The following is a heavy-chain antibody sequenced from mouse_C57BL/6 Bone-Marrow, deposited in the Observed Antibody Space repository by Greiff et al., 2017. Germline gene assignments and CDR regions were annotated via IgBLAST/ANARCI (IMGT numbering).Heavy chain of an antibody. V-gene: IGHV1-59*01. CDR2: IDPSDSYT. CDR3: EVIYYDLDY. D-gene: IGHD2-4*01. J-gene: IGHJ2*01. CDR1: GYTFTSYW. Sequence: VQLQQPGAELVRPGTSVKLSCKASGYTFTSYWMHWVKQRPGQGLEWIGVIDPSDSYTNYNQKFKGKATLTVDTSSSTAYMQLSSLTSEDSAVYYCEVIYYDLDYWGQGTTLTVSS.